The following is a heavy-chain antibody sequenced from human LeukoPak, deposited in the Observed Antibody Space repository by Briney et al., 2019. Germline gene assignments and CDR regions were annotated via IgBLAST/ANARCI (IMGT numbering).Heavy chain of an antibody. V-gene: IGHV3-30*02. CDR3: ARVFRGIWDAFDI. J-gene: IGHJ3*02. CDR1: GFSFIDYG. D-gene: IGHD3-10*01. Sequence: GGSLRLSCVASGFSFIDYGMHWVRQAPGKGLEWVAFIRYDGSNKYYVDSVRGRFTISRDNSKNTLYLQMNSLRAEDTAVYYCARVFRGIWDAFDIWGQGTMVTVSS. CDR2: IRYDGSNK.